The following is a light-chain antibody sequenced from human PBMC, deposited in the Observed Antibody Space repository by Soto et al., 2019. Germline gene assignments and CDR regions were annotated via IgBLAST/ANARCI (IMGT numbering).Light chain of an antibody. V-gene: IGKV3-20*01. CDR3: QQYGSSVGGT. J-gene: IGKJ4*01. CDR2: DAS. Sequence: EIVLTQSPGTLSLSPGERAILSCRASQSVGSGYLAWYQQKPGQAPRLLIYDASSRATGIPGRFSGSGSGTDFTLTISRLEPEDFAVYYCQQYGSSVGGTFGGGTKVDIK. CDR1: QSVGSGY.